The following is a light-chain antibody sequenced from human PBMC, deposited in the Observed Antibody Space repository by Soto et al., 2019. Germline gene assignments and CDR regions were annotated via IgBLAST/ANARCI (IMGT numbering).Light chain of an antibody. CDR2: GAS. CDR3: QQTYNTPQT. Sequence: MTQSPLSLSVTPGEPASISCRASQSLLHSNGYNYLHWYQLKPGKAPKLLIYGASGLQSGVPSRFSGSGSGTHFTLTISSLQPEDFATYFCQQTYNTPQTFGGGTKVDIK. CDR1: QSLLHSNGYNY. V-gene: IGKV1-39*01. J-gene: IGKJ4*01.